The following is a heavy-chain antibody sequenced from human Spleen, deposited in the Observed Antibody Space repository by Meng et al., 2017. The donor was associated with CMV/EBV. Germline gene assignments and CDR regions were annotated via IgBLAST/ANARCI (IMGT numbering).Heavy chain of an antibody. CDR2: IYWNDDQ. J-gene: IGHJ5*02. V-gene: IGHV2-5*01. CDR3: ARGYIYGPTWFDP. Sequence: FSEFSLPLGGVVVGWVRQPPGKALEWLALIYWNDDQRYSPSLKSRLTITKDTSKNQVVLTMTNMDPVDTATYYCARGYIYGPTWFDPWGQGTLVTVSS. CDR1: EFSLPLGGVV. D-gene: IGHD5-18*01.